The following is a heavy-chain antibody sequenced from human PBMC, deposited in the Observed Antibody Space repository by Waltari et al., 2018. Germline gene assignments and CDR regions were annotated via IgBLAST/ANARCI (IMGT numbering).Heavy chain of an antibody. CDR2: INHSGST. CDR3: ARVLVVVPAALGWFDP. Sequence: QVQLQQGGAGLLKPSETLSLTCAVYGGSFRGYYWSWIRQPPGKGLEWIGEINHSGSTYYNPSLKSRVTISVDTSKNQFSLKLSSVTAADTAVYYCARVLVVVPAALGWFDPWGQGTLVTVSS. J-gene: IGHJ5*02. CDR1: GGSFRGYY. D-gene: IGHD2-2*01. V-gene: IGHV4-34*01.